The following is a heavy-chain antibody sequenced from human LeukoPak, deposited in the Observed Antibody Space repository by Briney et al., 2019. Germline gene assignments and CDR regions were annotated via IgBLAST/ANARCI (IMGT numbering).Heavy chain of an antibody. Sequence: GGSLRLSCAASGFTFSSYSMNWVRQAPGKGLEWVSSISSSSSYIYYADSVKGRFTISRDNAKNSLYLQMNSLRAEDTAVYYCAKDRGGYTLDFDYWGQGTLVTVSS. V-gene: IGHV3-21*01. CDR3: AKDRGGYTLDFDY. CDR2: ISSSSSYI. J-gene: IGHJ4*02. CDR1: GFTFSSYS. D-gene: IGHD5-12*01.